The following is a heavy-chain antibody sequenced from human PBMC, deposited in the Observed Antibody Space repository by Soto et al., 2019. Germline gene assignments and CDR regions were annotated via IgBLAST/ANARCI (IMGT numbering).Heavy chain of an antibody. V-gene: IGHV1-46*01. J-gene: IGHJ6*02. CDR3: ARPGGDYGGKYYYYGMDV. CDR1: GYTFTSYY. D-gene: IGHD4-17*01. Sequence: QVQLVQSGAEVKKPGASVKVSCKASGYTFTSYYMHWVRQAPGQGLEWMGIINPSGGSTSYAQKFQGKVTMTRDTSTSTVYMDLSTLRSDDTAVYYCARPGGDYGGKYYYYGMDVWGQGTTVTVSS. CDR2: INPSGGST.